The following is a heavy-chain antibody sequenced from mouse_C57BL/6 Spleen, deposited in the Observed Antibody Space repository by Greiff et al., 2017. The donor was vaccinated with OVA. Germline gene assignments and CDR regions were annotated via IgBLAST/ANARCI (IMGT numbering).Heavy chain of an antibody. CDR2: INPYNGDT. D-gene: IGHD1-1*01. CDR3: ARGGYYYGSSYWYFDV. V-gene: IGHV1-20*01. Sequence: EVMLVESGPELVKPGDSVKISCKASGYSFTGYFMNWVMQSHGKSLEWIGRINPYNGDTFYNQKFKGKATLTVDKSSSTAHMELRSLTSEDSAVYYCARGGYYYGSSYWYFDVWGTGTTVTVSS. CDR1: GYSFTGYF. J-gene: IGHJ1*03.